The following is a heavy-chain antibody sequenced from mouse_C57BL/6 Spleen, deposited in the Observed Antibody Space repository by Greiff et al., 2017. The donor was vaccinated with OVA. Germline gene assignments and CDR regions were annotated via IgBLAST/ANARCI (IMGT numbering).Heavy chain of an antibody. D-gene: IGHD2-12*01. Sequence: VKLMESGAELARPGASVKMSCKASGYTFTSYTMHWVKQRPGQGLEWIGYINPSSGYTKYNQKFKDKATLTADKSSSTAYMQLSSLTSEDSAVYYCARDEGDYSLDYWGQGTTLTVSS. J-gene: IGHJ2*01. CDR1: GYTFTSYT. CDR3: ARDEGDYSLDY. CDR2: INPSSGYT. V-gene: IGHV1-4*01.